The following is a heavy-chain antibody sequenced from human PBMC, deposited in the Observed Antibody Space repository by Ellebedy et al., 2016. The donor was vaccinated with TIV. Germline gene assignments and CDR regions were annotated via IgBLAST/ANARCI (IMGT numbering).Heavy chain of an antibody. CDR3: ATGVRYCSGGSCYRPFDY. D-gene: IGHD2-15*01. Sequence: ASVKVSCKASGYTFTGYYMHWVRQAPGQGLEWMGGIIPIFGTANYAQKFQGRVTITADESTSTAYMELSRLRSDDTAVYYCATGVRYCSGGSCYRPFDYWGRGTLVTVSS. CDR2: IIPIFGTA. V-gene: IGHV1-69*13. J-gene: IGHJ4*02. CDR1: GYTFTGYY.